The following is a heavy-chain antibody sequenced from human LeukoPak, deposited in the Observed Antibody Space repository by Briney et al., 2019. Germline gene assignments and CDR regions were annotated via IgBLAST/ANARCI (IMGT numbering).Heavy chain of an antibody. J-gene: IGHJ4*02. D-gene: IGHD3-16*01. CDR2: MYYSGST. CDR3: AVRDPTFGGVRY. V-gene: IGHV4-39*07. CDR1: GASISGSSYY. Sequence: SETLSLTCTVSGASISGSSYYWGWIRQPPGKGLEWIGSMYYSGSTSYNPSLQSRVSISVDTSKNQFSLKLSSVTAADTAVYYCAVRDPTFGGVRYWGQGTLVTVSS.